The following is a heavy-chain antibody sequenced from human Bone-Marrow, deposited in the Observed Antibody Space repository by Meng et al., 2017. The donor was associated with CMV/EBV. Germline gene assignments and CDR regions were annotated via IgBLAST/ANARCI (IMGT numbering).Heavy chain of an antibody. Sequence: LTCTVSGGSVSDDYYYWSWIRRPPGKGLEWIGYISSLPTTPYTPSLESRLTISVDTSKNQFSLKLRSVTAADTAVYYCARDSGLPDYWGRGTLVTVSS. CDR2: ISSLPTT. V-gene: IGHV4-61*01. D-gene: IGHD3-10*01. CDR3: ARDSGLPDY. J-gene: IGHJ4*02. CDR1: GGSVSDDYYY.